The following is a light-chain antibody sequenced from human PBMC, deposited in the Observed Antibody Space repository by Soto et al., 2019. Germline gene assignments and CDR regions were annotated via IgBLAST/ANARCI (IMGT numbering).Light chain of an antibody. CDR3: QHYNSYSEA. J-gene: IGKJ1*01. Sequence: DIQITQSPSTLSGSVGDRVTITCRASQTISSWLAWYQQKPGKAPKLLIYKASTLKSGVPSRFSGSGSGTEFTLTISSLQPDDFATYYCQHYNSYSEALGQGTKVDSK. V-gene: IGKV1-5*03. CDR1: QTISSW. CDR2: KAS.